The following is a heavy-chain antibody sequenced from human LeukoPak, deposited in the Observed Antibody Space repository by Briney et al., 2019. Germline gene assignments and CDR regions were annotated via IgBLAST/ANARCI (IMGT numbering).Heavy chain of an antibody. CDR2: INARGDT. V-gene: IGHV4-34*01. D-gene: IGHD2-2*01. CDR3: ARGQVPAARGYNWFDP. Sequence: SETLSLTCAVYGWSFNDYYWNWIRQPPGKGLEWIGEINARGDTNYNPSLKSRVTISVDTSKKQFSLRLTSMIAADTALYYCARGQVPAARGYNWFDPWGQGTLVAVSS. CDR1: GWSFNDYY. J-gene: IGHJ5*02.